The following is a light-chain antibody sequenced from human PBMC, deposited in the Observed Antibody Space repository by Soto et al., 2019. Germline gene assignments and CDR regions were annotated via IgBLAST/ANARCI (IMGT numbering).Light chain of an antibody. CDR3: QHYGSPGT. CDR2: GAS. V-gene: IGKV3-20*01. J-gene: IGKJ1*01. Sequence: DIVLTQSPGTLSLSPGERATLSCRASQSVSNNYLAWYQQKPGQAPRVLIYGASNRATGIPDRFSGSGSGTDFTLTISRLPPEDFAVYYCQHYGSPGTFGQGTKVDIK. CDR1: QSVSNNY.